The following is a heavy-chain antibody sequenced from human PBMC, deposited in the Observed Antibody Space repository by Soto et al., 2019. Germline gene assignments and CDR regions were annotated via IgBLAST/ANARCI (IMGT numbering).Heavy chain of an antibody. CDR1: GYTFIGYY. J-gene: IGHJ6*02. CDR3: ASFYSSSRGEYYYYGMDV. Sequence: ASVKVSCKASGYTFIGYYMHWVRQAPGQGLEWMGWINPNNGDTNYEQKFQGRVTMTRDTSISTAYMELSSLSSDDTAVYYCASFYSSSRGEYYYYGMDVWRQGTTVTVSS. D-gene: IGHD6-13*01. CDR2: INPNNGDT. V-gene: IGHV1-2*02.